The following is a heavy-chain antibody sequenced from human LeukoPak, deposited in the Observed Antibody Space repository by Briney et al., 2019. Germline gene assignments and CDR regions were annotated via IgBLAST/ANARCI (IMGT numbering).Heavy chain of an antibody. D-gene: IGHD3-16*01. CDR1: GFTFSNYW. Sequence: PGGSLRLSCAASGFTFSNYWMHWVRQAPGKGLEWVSRINERATIISYADSVKGRFTISRENARNTLYLQMNSLTAEDTAVYSCVRDLILVWTPGDDFDHWGQGTLVTVSS. V-gene: IGHV3-74*01. CDR2: INERATII. J-gene: IGHJ4*02. CDR3: VRDLILVWTPGDDFDH.